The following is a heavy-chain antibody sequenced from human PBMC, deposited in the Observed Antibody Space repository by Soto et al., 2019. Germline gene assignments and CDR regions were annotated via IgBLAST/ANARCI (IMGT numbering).Heavy chain of an antibody. V-gene: IGHV4-34*01. CDR1: GGSFSGYY. Sequence: SETLSLTCAVYGGSFSGYYWSWIRQPPGKGLEWMGEINHSGSTNYNPSLKSRVTISVDTSKNQFSLKLSSVTAADTAVYYCARDPSYLYSSNWFNYYYYGMDVWGQGTTVTVSS. CDR2: INHSGST. CDR3: ARDPSYLYSSNWFNYYYYGMDV. D-gene: IGHD6-13*01. J-gene: IGHJ6*02.